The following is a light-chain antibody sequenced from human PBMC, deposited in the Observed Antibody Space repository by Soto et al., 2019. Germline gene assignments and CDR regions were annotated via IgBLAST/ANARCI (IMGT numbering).Light chain of an antibody. CDR3: MQALQTPGT. J-gene: IGKJ2*01. CDR1: QSLLSSNGNNY. CDR2: LGS. V-gene: IGKV2-28*01. Sequence: DIVMTQSPLSLPVTPGEPASISCRSSQSLLSSNGNNYLDWFLQKPGQSPQLLIYLGSYRASGVPDRFRGSGSGSDFTLKISRVEAEDVGGYYCMQALQTPGTFGQGTTLEMK.